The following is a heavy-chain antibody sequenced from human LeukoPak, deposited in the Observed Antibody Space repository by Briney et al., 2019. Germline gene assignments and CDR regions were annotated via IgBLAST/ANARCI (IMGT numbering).Heavy chain of an antibody. Sequence: GGSLRLSCAASGFTFSSYSMNWVRQAPGKGLEWVSSISSSSSYIYYADSVKGRFTISRDNAKNSLYLQMNSLRAEDTAVYYCARDSAHYYDSSGDDYWGQGTLVTVSS. CDR3: ARDSAHYYDSSGDDY. CDR2: ISSSSSYI. J-gene: IGHJ4*02. V-gene: IGHV3-21*01. D-gene: IGHD3-22*01. CDR1: GFTFSSYS.